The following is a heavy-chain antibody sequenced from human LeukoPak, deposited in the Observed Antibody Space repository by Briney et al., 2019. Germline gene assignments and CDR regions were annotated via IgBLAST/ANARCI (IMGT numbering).Heavy chain of an antibody. V-gene: IGHV5-51*01. CDR2: IYPGDSDT. D-gene: IGHD2-2*01. Sequence: ESLKILCRSSGYSSIKNWSGYWGQMPGTRLEWMGIIYPGDSDTRYSPSFQGQVTISADKSISTAYLQWSSLKASDTAMYYCAKSTSSWPFDYWGQGTLVTVSS. CDR1: GYSSIKNW. J-gene: IGHJ4*02. CDR3: AKSTSSWPFDY.